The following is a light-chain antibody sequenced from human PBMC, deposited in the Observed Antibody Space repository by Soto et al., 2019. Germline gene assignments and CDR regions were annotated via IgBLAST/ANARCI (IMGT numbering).Light chain of an antibody. V-gene: IGKV1-5*01. J-gene: IGKJ1*01. CDR2: DAS. Sequence: DIQMTQSPSTLSASVGDRVTITCRASQSISSWLAWYQQKPGKAPKLLIYDASSWESGVPSRFRDSGFGTEFTVTSSSLQTDDFATYSSQQHNSYPWTFDHGNKVQIE. CDR3: QQHNSYPWT. CDR1: QSISSW.